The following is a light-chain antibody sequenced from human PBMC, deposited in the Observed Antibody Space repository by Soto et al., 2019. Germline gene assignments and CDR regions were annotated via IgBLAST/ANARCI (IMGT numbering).Light chain of an antibody. CDR2: GNS. CDR1: SSNIGAGYD. V-gene: IGLV1-40*01. J-gene: IGLJ2*01. Sequence: QSALTQPPSVSGAPGQRVTISCTGSSSNIGAGYDVHWYQQLPGTAPKLLIYGNSNRPSGVPDRFSGSKSGTSASLAITGLQAEEEADYYCQSYDSSLSGNVVFGGGTKLTVL. CDR3: QSYDSSLSGNVV.